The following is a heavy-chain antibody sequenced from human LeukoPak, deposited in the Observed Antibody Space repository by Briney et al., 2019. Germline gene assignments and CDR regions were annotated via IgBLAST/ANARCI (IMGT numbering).Heavy chain of an antibody. CDR1: GFPFSNYL. CDR2: IYSDGSST. V-gene: IGHV3-74*03. CDR3: ARTFGSGRYPGDWFDP. Sequence: GGSLRLSCTASGFPFSNYLMHWVRQGPGKGLEWVSRIYSDGSSTTYADSVKGRFTISRDNAKNTLYLQMSSLRVEDTAVYYCARTFGSGRYPGDWFDPWGQGTLVTVSS. D-gene: IGHD6-19*01. J-gene: IGHJ5*02.